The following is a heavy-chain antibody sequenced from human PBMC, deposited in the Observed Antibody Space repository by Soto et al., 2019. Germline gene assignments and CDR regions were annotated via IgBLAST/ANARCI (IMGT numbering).Heavy chain of an antibody. J-gene: IGHJ4*02. D-gene: IGHD6-13*01. CDR3: ARGAAAAGPHLSFDY. V-gene: IGHV3-48*03. Sequence: EVQLVESGGGLVQPGGSLRLSCAASGFTFSSYEMNWVRQAPGKGLEWVSYISSSGSTIYYADSVKGRFTISRDNAKNSLYLQMNSLRAEDTAVYYCARGAAAAGPHLSFDYWGQGTLVTVSS. CDR1: GFTFSSYE. CDR2: ISSSGSTI.